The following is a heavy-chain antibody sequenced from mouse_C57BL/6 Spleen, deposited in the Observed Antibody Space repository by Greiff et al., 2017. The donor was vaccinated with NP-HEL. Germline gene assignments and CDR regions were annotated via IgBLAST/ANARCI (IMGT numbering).Heavy chain of an antibody. Sequence: EVMLVESGGGLVKPGGSLKLSCAASGFTFSSYTMSWVRQTPEKRLEWVATISGGGGNTYYPDSVKGRFTISRDNAKNTLYLQMSSLRSEDTALYYCARGGNFYAMDYWGQGTSVTVSS. J-gene: IGHJ4*01. CDR2: ISGGGGNT. D-gene: IGHD2-1*01. CDR1: GFTFSSYT. V-gene: IGHV5-9*01. CDR3: ARGGNFYAMDY.